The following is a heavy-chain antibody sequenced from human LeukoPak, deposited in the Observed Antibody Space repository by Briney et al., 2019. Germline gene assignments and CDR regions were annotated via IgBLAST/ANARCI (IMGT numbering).Heavy chain of an antibody. D-gene: IGHD4-23*01. Sequence: ASVKVSCKASGYTFTTYYMHWVRQAPGQGLEWMGVINPDSGGTSYAQKFQGRVTMTRDTSTSTVYMELSSLRSEDTAVYYCARDVARTLVNPLYYFDYWGQGTLVTVSS. CDR1: GYTFTTYY. CDR3: ARDVARTLVNPLYYFDY. V-gene: IGHV1-46*01. CDR2: INPDSGGT. J-gene: IGHJ4*02.